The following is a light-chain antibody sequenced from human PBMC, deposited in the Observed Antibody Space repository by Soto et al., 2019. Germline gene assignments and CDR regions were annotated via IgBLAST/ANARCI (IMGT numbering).Light chain of an antibody. V-gene: IGLV2-8*01. CDR3: SSYAGSNDRWV. CDR2: EVS. J-gene: IGLJ3*02. Sequence: QSALTQPPSASGSNGQSVTISCTGTSSDIGAYNYVSWYQQHPGKAPKLMIHEVSKRPSGVPDRFSGSKSGNTASLTVSGLQAEDEADYYCSSYAGSNDRWVFGGGTQLTVL. CDR1: SSDIGAYNY.